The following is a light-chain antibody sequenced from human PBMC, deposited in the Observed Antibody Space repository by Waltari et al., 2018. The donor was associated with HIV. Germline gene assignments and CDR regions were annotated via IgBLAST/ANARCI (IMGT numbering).Light chain of an antibody. CDR2: DVS. J-gene: IGLJ2*01. Sequence: YQHQPGKALKLIIYDVSNRPSGASNRFSGSKSGTTASLTISGLQAEEEADYYCSSYTSSKTVVFGGGTKLTVL. V-gene: IGLV2-14*03. CDR3: SSYTSSKTVV.